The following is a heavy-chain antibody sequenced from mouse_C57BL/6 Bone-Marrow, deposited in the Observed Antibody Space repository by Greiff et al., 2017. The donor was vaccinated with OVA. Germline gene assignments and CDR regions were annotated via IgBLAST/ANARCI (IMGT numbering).Heavy chain of an antibody. V-gene: IGHV1-15*01. CDR2: IDPETGGT. CDR3: TRGYSKYYAMDY. Sequence: VKLMESGAELVRPGASVTLSCKASGYTFTDYEMHWVKQTPVHGLEWIGAIDPETGGTAYNQKFKGKAILTADKSSTTAYMELRSLTSEDSAVYYSTRGYSKYYAMDYWGRGTAVTVSA. D-gene: IGHD2-5*01. CDR1: GYTFTDYE. J-gene: IGHJ4*01.